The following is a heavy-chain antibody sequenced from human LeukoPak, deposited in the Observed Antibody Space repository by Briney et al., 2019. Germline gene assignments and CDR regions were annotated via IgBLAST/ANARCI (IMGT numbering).Heavy chain of an antibody. J-gene: IGHJ5*02. Sequence: TSETLSLTCTVSGGSISSGGYYWSWIRQHPGKGLEWIGYIYYSGSTYYNPSLKSRVTISVDKSKNQFSLKLSSVTAADTAVYYCARQGSRGVIIGGWFDPWGQGTLVTVSS. CDR2: IYYSGST. V-gene: IGHV4-31*03. D-gene: IGHD3-10*01. CDR1: GGSISSGGYY. CDR3: ARQGSRGVIIGGWFDP.